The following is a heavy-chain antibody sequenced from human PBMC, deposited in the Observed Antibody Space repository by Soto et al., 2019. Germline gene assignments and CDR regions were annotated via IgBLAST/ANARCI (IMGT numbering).Heavy chain of an antibody. CDR2: IYHSGST. CDR3: ARHSGHIFFDY. V-gene: IGHV4-30-2*01. Sequence: SETLSLTCAVSGGSISSGAYSWSWIRQPPGKGLEWVGYIYHSGSTYYNPSLKSRVTISVDRSKNRFSLNLNSVTAADTAVYYCARHSGHIFFDYWGQGTLVTGSS. D-gene: IGHD1-26*01. J-gene: IGHJ4*02. CDR1: GGSISSGAYS.